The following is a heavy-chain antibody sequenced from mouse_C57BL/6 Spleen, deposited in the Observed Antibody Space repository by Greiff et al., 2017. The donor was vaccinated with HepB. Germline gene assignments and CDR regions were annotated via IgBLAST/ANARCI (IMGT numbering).Heavy chain of an antibody. J-gene: IGHJ4*01. CDR1: GYTFTSYW. Sequence: VQLQQPGAELVKPGASVKLSCKASGYTFTSYWMHWVKQRPGRGLEWIGRIDPNSGGTKYNEKFKSKATLTVDKPSSTANMQLSSLTSENSAVYYGARGRGLRLDYAMDYWGQGTSVTVSS. CDR3: ARGRGLRLDYAMDY. V-gene: IGHV1-72*01. D-gene: IGHD2-4*01. CDR2: IDPNSGGT.